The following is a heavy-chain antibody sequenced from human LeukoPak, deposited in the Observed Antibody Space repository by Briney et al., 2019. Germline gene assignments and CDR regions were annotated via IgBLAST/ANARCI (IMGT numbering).Heavy chain of an antibody. V-gene: IGHV3-23*01. Sequence: LPGGSLRLSCTASGFTFDSYAMSWVRQAPGKGLEWVSSISGGSEDSYVADSVRGRFNISRDNSESTLYLQMNSLRTEDTAVYYCARTIGQYSNSWLYFYYGLDVWGQGTTVTVSS. J-gene: IGHJ6*02. CDR2: ISGGSEDS. CDR3: ARTIGQYSNSWLYFYYGLDV. D-gene: IGHD1-7*01. CDR1: GFTFDSYA.